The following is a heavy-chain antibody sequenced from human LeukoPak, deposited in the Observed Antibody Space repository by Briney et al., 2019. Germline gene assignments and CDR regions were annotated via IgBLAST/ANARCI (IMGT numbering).Heavy chain of an antibody. CDR2: ISYDGSNK. CDR3: ARDHYYGSGSYSFDY. J-gene: IGHJ4*02. D-gene: IGHD3-10*01. V-gene: IGHV3-30*03. CDR1: GFTFSSYG. Sequence: PGGSLRLSCAASGFTFSSYGMHWVRQAPGKGLEWVAVISYDGSNKYYADSVKGRFTISRDNSKNTLYLQMNSLRAEDTAVYYCARDHYYGSGSYSFDYWGQGTLVTVSS.